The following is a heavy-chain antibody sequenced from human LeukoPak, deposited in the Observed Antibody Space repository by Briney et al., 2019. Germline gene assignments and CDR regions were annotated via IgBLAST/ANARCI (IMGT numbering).Heavy chain of an antibody. CDR3: ARSPTYYDILTGYYEDYYYMDV. D-gene: IGHD3-9*01. J-gene: IGHJ6*03. Sequence: ASVKVSCKASGYTFTGYYMHWVRQAPGQGLEWMGWINPNSGGTNYAQKFQGRVTMTRDTSISTLYMELSRLRSDDTAVYYCARSPTYYDILTGYYEDYYYMDVWGKGTTVTVSS. V-gene: IGHV1-2*02. CDR1: GYTFTGYY. CDR2: INPNSGGT.